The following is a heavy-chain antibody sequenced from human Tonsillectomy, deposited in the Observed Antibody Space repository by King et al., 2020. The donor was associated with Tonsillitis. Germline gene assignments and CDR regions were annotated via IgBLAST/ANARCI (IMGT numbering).Heavy chain of an antibody. CDR3: ARDSHDYGDYYGVDY. Sequence: VQLVESGAEVKKPGASVKVSCKASGYTFTSYGISWVRQAPGQGLEWMGWISTYNDNTNYAQKLQGRVTMTTDTSTSTAYMELRSLRSDDTAVYYCARDSHDYGDYYGVDYWGQGTLVTVSS. D-gene: IGHD4-17*01. J-gene: IGHJ4*02. CDR1: GYTFTSYG. CDR2: ISTYNDNT. V-gene: IGHV1-18*04.